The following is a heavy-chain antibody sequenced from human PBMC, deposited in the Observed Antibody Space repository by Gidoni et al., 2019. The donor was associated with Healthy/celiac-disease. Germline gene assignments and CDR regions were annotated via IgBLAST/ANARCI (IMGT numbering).Heavy chain of an antibody. CDR3: ARGIVVVPAAIPIRAISYYMDV. D-gene: IGHD2-2*02. Sequence: QVQLQQWGAGLLKPSETLSLTCAVYGGSFRGYYWSWIRQPPGKGLEWIGEINHSGSTNYNPSLKSRVTISVDTSKTQFSLKLSSVTAADTAVYYCARGIVVVPAAIPIRAISYYMDVWGKGTTVTVSS. CDR2: INHSGST. CDR1: GGSFRGYY. V-gene: IGHV4-34*01. J-gene: IGHJ6*03.